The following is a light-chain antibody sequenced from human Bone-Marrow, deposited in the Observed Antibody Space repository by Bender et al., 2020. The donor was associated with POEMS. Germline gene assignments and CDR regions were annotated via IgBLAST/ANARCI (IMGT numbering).Light chain of an antibody. Sequence: SALTQPASVSGSPGQSITISCTGTSSDIGNYHLVSWYQQHPGKAPKLMIYEDTKRPSGVSNRFSGSKSGNTASLTISGLQGEDEADYYCCSYAGSGVIFGGGTKLTVL. CDR3: CSYAGSGVI. CDR1: SSDIGNYHL. CDR2: EDT. J-gene: IGLJ2*01. V-gene: IGLV2-23*01.